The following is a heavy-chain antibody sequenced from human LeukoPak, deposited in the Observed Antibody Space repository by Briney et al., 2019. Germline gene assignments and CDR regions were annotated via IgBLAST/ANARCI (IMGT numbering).Heavy chain of an antibody. Sequence: ASVKVSCKASGYTFSGSYIHWVRQAPGQGLEWLGRTNPNSGDTNYAQNFHGRVTMTRDTSITTTYMELNSLTSDDTAVYFCARSAEHCNNGVCFTDYYMDVWGKGTTVTVS. CDR3: ARSAEHCNNGVCFTDYYMDV. J-gene: IGHJ6*03. CDR1: GYTFSGSY. D-gene: IGHD2-8*01. CDR2: TNPNSGDT. V-gene: IGHV1-2*06.